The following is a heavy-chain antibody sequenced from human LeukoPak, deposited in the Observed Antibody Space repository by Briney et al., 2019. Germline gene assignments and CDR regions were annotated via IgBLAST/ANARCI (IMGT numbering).Heavy chain of an antibody. D-gene: IGHD2-15*01. V-gene: IGHV5-51*01. CDR3: ARITPGSYCFDY. CDR1: GYSFITYW. J-gene: IGHJ4*02. Sequence: GESLKISCKGSGYSFITYWIGWVRQMPGKGLEWMGIIYIGESEARNSPSFQGQVTISADRSISTAYLQWSSLKASDTGMYYCARITPGSYCFDYWGQGTLVTVSS. CDR2: IYIGESEA.